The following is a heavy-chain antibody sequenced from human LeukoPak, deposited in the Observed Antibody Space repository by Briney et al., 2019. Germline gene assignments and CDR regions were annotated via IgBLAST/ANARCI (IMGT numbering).Heavy chain of an antibody. V-gene: IGHV3-9*01. CDR2: ISWNSGSI. CDR1: GFTFDDYA. D-gene: IGHD3-22*01. J-gene: IGHJ3*02. CDR3: AKPLTYYYESSGYPDAFDI. Sequence: GGSLRLSCAASGFTFDDYAMHWVRHAPGKGLEWVSGISWNSGSIGYADSVKGRFTISRDNAKNSLYLQMNSLRAEDTALYYCAKPLTYYYESSGYPDAFDIWGQGTMVTVSS.